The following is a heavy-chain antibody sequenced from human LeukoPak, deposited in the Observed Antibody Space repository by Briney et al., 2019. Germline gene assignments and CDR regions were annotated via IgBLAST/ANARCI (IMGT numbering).Heavy chain of an antibody. Sequence: PSETLSLTCGVSGDSVSSFYWNWIRQSPGRGLEWIGNIHYSGSSIYNPSLRSRVTMSIDTSKKQFFLKLTSVTAADTAVYYCVLAPNSNWFDFWGQGTLVTVSS. J-gene: IGHJ4*02. D-gene: IGHD2-15*01. CDR2: IHYSGSS. V-gene: IGHV4-59*08. CDR1: GDSVSSFY. CDR3: VLAPNSNWFDF.